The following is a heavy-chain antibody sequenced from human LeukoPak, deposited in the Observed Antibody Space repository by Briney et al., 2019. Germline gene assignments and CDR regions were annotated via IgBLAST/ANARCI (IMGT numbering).Heavy chain of an antibody. D-gene: IGHD3-22*01. Sequence: SETLSLTCTVSGGSVSRYYWSWVRQPPGKGLEWIGYIYYSGSTSYNPSLKPRLPISVHPSKNQFSLKLSSVTAADTAVYYCARHSYYDSSGYRFDYWGQGTLVTVSS. J-gene: IGHJ4*02. CDR1: GGSVSRYY. CDR2: IYYSGST. V-gene: IGHV4-59*08. CDR3: ARHSYYDSSGYRFDY.